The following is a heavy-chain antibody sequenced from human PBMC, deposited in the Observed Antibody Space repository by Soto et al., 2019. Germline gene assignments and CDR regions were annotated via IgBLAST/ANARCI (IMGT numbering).Heavy chain of an antibody. J-gene: IGHJ3*02. Sequence: LRLSCAASGFTFSSYAMSWVRQAPGKGLEWVSAISGSGGSTYYADSVKGRFTISRDNSKNTLYLQMNSLRAEDTAVYYCAKDRALSPLGGYPQDAFDIWGQGTMVTVSS. CDR3: AKDRALSPLGGYPQDAFDI. CDR2: ISGSGGST. CDR1: GFTFSSYA. V-gene: IGHV3-23*01. D-gene: IGHD3-22*01.